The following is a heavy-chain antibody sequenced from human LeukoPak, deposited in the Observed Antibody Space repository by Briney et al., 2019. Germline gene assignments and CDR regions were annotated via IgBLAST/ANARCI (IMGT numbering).Heavy chain of an antibody. J-gene: IGHJ6*02. D-gene: IGHD5-18*01. V-gene: IGHV3-53*01. CDR2: IYRGGSP. CDR3: AREGQGGYSYGDYYYYYYGMDV. CDR1: GFTVSSNY. Sequence: GGSLRLSCAASGFTVSSNYMSWVRQARGKGLVCVSVIYRGGSPYYGDSWEGRFPISRGNSKNTLFFQMNSLRAEATAGVYCAREGQGGYSYGDYYYYYYGMDVWGQGNPVTVS.